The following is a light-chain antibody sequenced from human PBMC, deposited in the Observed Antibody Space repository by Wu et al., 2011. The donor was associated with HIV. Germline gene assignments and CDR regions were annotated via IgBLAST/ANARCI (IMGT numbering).Light chain of an antibody. CDR1: QSVSNY. CDR3: QQGSNWPLT. Sequence: EIVLTQSPATLSLSPGERATLSCRASQSVSNYLAWYQHKSGRAPRLLIYDASNRATGIPARFSGSGSGTDFTLTINSLEPEDFAVYYCQQGSNWPLTFGQGTRLEIK. J-gene: IGKJ5*01. CDR2: DAS. V-gene: IGKV3-11*01.